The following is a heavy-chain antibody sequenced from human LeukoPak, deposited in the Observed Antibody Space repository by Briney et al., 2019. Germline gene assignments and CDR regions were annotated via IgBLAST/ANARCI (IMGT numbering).Heavy chain of an antibody. CDR2: ISAYNGNT. V-gene: IGHV1-18*01. CDR3: ASGGARAPGSYVLFDY. J-gene: IGHJ4*02. Sequence: ASVKVSCKASGYTFTSYGISWVRQAPGQGLEWMGWISAYNGNTNYAQKLQGRVTMTTDTSTSTAYMELRSLRSDDTAVYYCASGGARAPGSYVLFDYWGQGTLVTVSS. D-gene: IGHD1-26*01. CDR1: GYTFTSYG.